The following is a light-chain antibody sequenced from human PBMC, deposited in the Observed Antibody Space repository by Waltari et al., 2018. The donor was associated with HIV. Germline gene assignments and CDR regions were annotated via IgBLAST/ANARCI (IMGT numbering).Light chain of an antibody. V-gene: IGLV2-14*01. J-gene: IGLJ1*01. CDR1: SSDIGAYNY. CDR2: RVK. Sequence: QSALAQPASVSGSPGQSITFSCTGTSSDIGAYNYVSWYQKHPDKAPKVIIYRVKSRPSGVSVRFSGSKSGNTASLTISGLQAEDEADYYCSSYTTSNTYVFGRGTTVSVL. CDR3: SSYTTSNTYV.